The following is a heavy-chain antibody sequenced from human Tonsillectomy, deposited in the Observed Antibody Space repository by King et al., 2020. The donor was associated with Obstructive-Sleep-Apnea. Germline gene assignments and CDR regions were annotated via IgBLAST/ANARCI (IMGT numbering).Heavy chain of an antibody. V-gene: IGHV3-7*03. CDR3: VRRYCSSTSCYFNY. CDR2: IKQDGRAK. D-gene: IGHD2-2*01. J-gene: IGHJ4*02. Sequence: VQLVESGGGLVQPGGSLRLSCAASGFSCSSYLMSWVRQAPGKGLEWVANIKQDGRAKYYVDSVKGGCTISRDNAKNSLYLQMNSLRAEDTAVYYCVRRYCSSTSCYFNYWGQGTLVTVSS. CDR1: GFSCSSYL.